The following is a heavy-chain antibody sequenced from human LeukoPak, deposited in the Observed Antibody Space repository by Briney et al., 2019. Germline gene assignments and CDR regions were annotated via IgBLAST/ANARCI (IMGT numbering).Heavy chain of an antibody. Sequence: PSETLSLTCTVSGGSISGYYWSWIRQPAGKGLEWIGRIYTSGSTNYNPSLKSRVTMSVDTSKNQFSLKLSSVTAADTAVYYCAREWVYCGGDCYYDYWGQGTLVTVSS. D-gene: IGHD2-21*02. J-gene: IGHJ4*02. V-gene: IGHV4-4*07. CDR3: AREWVYCGGDCYYDY. CDR1: GGSISGYY. CDR2: IYTSGST.